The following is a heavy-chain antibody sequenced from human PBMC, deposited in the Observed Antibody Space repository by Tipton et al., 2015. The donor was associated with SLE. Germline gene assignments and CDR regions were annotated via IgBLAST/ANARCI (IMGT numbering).Heavy chain of an antibody. V-gene: IGHV3-23*01. CDR1: GFTFSSYA. J-gene: IGHJ3*02. CDR2: ISGSGGST. CDR3: AKDLGYSSSPDI. Sequence: GSLRLSCAASGFTFSSYAMSWVRQAPGKGLEWVSAISGSGGSTYYADSVKGRFTISRDNSKNTLYLQMNSLRAEDTAVYYCAKDLGYSSSPDIWGQGTMVTVSS. D-gene: IGHD6-13*01.